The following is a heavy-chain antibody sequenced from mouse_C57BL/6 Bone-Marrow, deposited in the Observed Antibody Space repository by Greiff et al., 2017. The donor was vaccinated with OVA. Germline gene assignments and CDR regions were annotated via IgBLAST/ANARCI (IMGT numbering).Heavy chain of an antibody. J-gene: IGHJ3*01. CDR1: GFSFNTYA. CDR3: VRRGYGSSFVFAY. CDR2: IRSKSNNYAT. D-gene: IGHD1-1*01. V-gene: IGHV10-1*01. Sequence: EVQLVESGGGLVQPKGSLKLSCAASGFSFNTYAMNWVRQAPGKGLEWVARIRSKSNNYATYYADSVKDRFTISRDDSESMLYLQMNNLKTEDTAMYYCVRRGYGSSFVFAYWGQGTLVTVSA.